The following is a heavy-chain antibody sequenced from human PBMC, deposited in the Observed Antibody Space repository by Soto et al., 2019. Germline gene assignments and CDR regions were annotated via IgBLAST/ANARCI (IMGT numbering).Heavy chain of an antibody. D-gene: IGHD3-16*01. CDR2: LLRSGSSA. J-gene: IGHJ5*02. V-gene: IGHV3-23*01. CDR3: AKDAISGDGIWGMDS. CDR1: GFPFLNYA. Sequence: SVGVSCSASGFPFLNYAMTWARQAPGKGLEWVSSLLRSGSSAYYADSVRGRFTISSDTSANSLYLQMDNLRAEDTAIYYCAKDAISGDGIWGMDSWGQVSVFTV.